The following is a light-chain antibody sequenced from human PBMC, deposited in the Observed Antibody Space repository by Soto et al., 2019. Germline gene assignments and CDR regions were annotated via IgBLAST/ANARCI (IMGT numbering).Light chain of an antibody. CDR3: QQYLSIPRT. CDR2: WAS. CDR1: QSLLYSSNSKNY. V-gene: IGKV4-1*01. J-gene: IGKJ1*01. Sequence: DIVMTQSPDSLAVSLGERATINCKSSQSLLYSSNSKNYLAWYQRKSGQPPKLLIYWASTRESGVPDRFSGSGSGTDFTLTISSLQADDVAVYYCQQYLSIPRTFGQGTKVGIK.